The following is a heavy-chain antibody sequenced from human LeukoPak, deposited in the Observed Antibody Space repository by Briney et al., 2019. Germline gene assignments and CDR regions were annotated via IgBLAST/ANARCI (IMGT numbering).Heavy chain of an antibody. D-gene: IGHD3-10*01. V-gene: IGHV3-33*01. CDR2: IWYDGSNK. Sequence: GGSLRLSCAASGFTFSSYGMHWVRRAPGKGLEWVAIIWYDGSNKYYADSVKGRFTISRDNSKNTLYLQMNSLRAEDTAVYYCARDLGSFGSGSYLGYWGQGTLVTVSS. J-gene: IGHJ4*02. CDR1: GFTFSSYG. CDR3: ARDLGSFGSGSYLGY.